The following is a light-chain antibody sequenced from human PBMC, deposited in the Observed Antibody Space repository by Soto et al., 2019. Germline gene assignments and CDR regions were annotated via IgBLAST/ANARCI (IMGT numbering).Light chain of an antibody. J-gene: IGKJ2*01. CDR3: QQYNNWPYT. V-gene: IGKV3-15*01. CDR1: QSVRSN. CDR2: GAS. Sequence: EIVMTQSPATLSVSPGERATLSCRASQSVRSNLAWYQQKPGQAPRLLIYGASTRATGIPARFSGSGSGTEFTLNISSLQSEDFAVYYCQQYNNWPYTFGQGTKLEIK.